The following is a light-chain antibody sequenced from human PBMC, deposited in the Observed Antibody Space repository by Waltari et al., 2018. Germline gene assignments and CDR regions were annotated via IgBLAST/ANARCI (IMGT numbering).Light chain of an antibody. J-gene: IGLJ3*02. Sequence: QSILTQPPSVSGAPGQSVSIPCTGSSSNIGAGYAVHWYQQIPGTAPQPFIFGSTLRPSGVTDRFSASRSGTSASLAITGLRADDEAIYYCQSYDINLSGSGVFGGGTRLTVL. V-gene: IGLV1-40*01. CDR2: GST. CDR1: SSNIGAGYA. CDR3: QSYDINLSGSGV.